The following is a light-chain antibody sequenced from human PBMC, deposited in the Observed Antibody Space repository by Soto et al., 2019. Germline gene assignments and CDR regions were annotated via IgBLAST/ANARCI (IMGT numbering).Light chain of an antibody. CDR1: QSVSSY. Sequence: EIVLTQSPATLSLSPGERATLSCRASQSVSSYLAWYHQKPGQAPRLLIYDASNRATGIPARFSGSGSGTDFTLPISSLEPEDFAVYYCQQRSNWPPGYTFGQGTKLEIK. CDR2: DAS. J-gene: IGKJ2*01. V-gene: IGKV3-11*01. CDR3: QQRSNWPPGYT.